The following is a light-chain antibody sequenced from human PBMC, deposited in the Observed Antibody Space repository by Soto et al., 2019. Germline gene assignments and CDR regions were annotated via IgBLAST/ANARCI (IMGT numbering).Light chain of an antibody. CDR2: EVI. V-gene: IGLV2-14*01. CDR1: SSDVGGYDY. CDR3: SSYTSDSTHV. Sequence: QSVLTQPASVSGSPGQSITISCIGTSSDVGGYDYVSWYQQNPGKAPKLIIYEVINRPSGVSSRCSGSKSGNTASLTISGLQAEDEADYYCSSYTSDSTHVFGSGTKLTVL. J-gene: IGLJ1*01.